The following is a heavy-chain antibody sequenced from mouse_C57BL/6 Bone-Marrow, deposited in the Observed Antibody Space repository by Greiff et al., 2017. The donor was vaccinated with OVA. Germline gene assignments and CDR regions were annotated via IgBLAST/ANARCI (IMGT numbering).Heavy chain of an antibody. CDR3: ARWDYGSSYGY. J-gene: IGHJ2*01. CDR2: IYPRSGNT. V-gene: IGHV1-81*01. CDR1: GYTFTSYG. D-gene: IGHD1-1*01. Sequence: QVHVKQSGAELVRPGASVKLSCKASGYTFTSYGISWVQQRTGQGLEWIGEIYPRSGNTYYNEKFKGKATLTADKSSSTAYMELRSLTSEDSAVYFCARWDYGSSYGYWGQGTTLTVSS.